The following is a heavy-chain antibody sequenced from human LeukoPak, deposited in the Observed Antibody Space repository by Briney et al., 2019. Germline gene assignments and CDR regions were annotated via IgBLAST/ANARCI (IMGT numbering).Heavy chain of an antibody. Sequence: GASVKVSCKASGYTFTSYGISWVRQAPGQGLEWVGWISAYNGNTNYAQKLQGRVTMTTDTSTSKAYMELRSLRSDDTAVSYCARVTIQLWYNDYWGQGTLVTVSS. CDR3: ARVTIQLWYNDY. D-gene: IGHD5-18*01. V-gene: IGHV1-18*01. CDR1: GYTFTSYG. CDR2: ISAYNGNT. J-gene: IGHJ4*02.